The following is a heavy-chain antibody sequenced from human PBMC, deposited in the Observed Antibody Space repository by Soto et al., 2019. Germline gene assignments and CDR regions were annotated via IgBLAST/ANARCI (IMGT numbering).Heavy chain of an antibody. V-gene: IGHV3-66*01. D-gene: IGHD4-4*01. CDR3: AIGVTTVKSMDV. Sequence: PGGSLRLSCAASGFTVTSNYMNWVRQAPGKGLEWVSLIYSETYMSYADSVKGGFTISRDTSKNMFFLQMNSLTAEDTAVYYCAIGVTTVKSMDVWGKGTTVTVSS. J-gene: IGHJ6*04. CDR2: IYSETYM. CDR1: GFTVTSNY.